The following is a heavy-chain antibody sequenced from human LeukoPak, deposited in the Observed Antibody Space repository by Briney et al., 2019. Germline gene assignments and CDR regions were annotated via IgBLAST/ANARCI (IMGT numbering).Heavy chain of an antibody. CDR1: GGTISSGGYY. Sequence: SETLSLTCTVSGGTISSGGYYWSWIRQHPGKGLEWIGYIYYSGSTYYNPSLKSRVTISVDTSKNQFSLKLSSVTAADTAVYYCARSIFGRPENYYYYGMDVWGQGTTVTVPS. J-gene: IGHJ6*02. V-gene: IGHV4-31*03. D-gene: IGHD3-9*01. CDR2: IYYSGST. CDR3: ARSIFGRPENYYYYGMDV.